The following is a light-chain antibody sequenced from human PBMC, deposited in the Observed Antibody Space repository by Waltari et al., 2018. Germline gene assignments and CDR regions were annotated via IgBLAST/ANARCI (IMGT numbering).Light chain of an antibody. CDR3: SSYTSSSTLYV. V-gene: IGLV2-14*01. Sequence: QSALTQPASVSGSPGQSITISCSGTSSDVGGYNYVSWYQQHPDKAPKLMIYDVNKRPSGVSNRFSGSKSGNTASLTISGLQAEDEADYYCSSYTSSSTLYVFGTGTEVTVL. CDR1: SSDVGGYNY. CDR2: DVN. J-gene: IGLJ1*01.